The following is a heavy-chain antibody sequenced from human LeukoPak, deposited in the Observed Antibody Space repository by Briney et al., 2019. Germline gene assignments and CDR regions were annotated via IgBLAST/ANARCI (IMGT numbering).Heavy chain of an antibody. J-gene: IGHJ4*02. Sequence: PSETLSLTCTVSGGSISSSSYYWGWIRQPPGKGLEWIGSIYYSGSTYYNPSLKSRVTISVDTSKNQFSLKLSSVTAADTAVYYCARHPLTTVTTMIDYWGQGTLVTVSS. D-gene: IGHD4-17*01. CDR3: ARHPLTTVTTMIDY. CDR1: GGSISSSSYY. V-gene: IGHV4-39*01. CDR2: IYYSGST.